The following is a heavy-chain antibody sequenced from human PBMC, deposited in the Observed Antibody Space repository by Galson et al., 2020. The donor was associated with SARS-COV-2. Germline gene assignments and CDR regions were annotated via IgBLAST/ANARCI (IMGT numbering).Heavy chain of an antibody. D-gene: IGHD5-12*01. CDR2: IDWDNDK. J-gene: IGHJ4*02. CDR1: GFSLTTSGMG. V-gene: IGHV2-70*01. Sequence: SGPTLVKPTQTLTLTCTFSGFSLTTSGMGVTWIRQPPGKALEWLALIDWDNDKYYSTSLKTRLTISGDTSKNQVFLTMTNMDPADTATYYCGRMAYGYGGCDYGSSPVDYWGQGTGGTVAS. CDR3: GRMAYGYGGCDYGSSPVDY.